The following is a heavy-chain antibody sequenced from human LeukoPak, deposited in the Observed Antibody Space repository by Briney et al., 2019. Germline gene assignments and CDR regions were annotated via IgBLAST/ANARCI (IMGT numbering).Heavy chain of an antibody. V-gene: IGHV4-39*07. D-gene: IGHD5-12*01. CDR3: ARSVSAYAGRGWFDP. CDR2: MYYTGTT. J-gene: IGHJ5*02. Sequence: SETPSLTCSVSGGSIRSLGYSWGWIRRPPGKGLEWIASMYYTGTTYYNPSLKSRVTMSVDTSKNQFSLNLTSVTAADTAVFYCARSVSAYAGRGWFDPWGQGTLVTVSS. CDR1: GGSIRSLGYS.